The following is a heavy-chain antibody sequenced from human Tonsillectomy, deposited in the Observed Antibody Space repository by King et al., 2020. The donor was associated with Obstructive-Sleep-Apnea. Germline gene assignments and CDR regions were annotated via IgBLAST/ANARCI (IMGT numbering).Heavy chain of an antibody. CDR3: ARDGPTYYYDSSGYSNPDDAFDI. CDR1: GGSISSSSYY. Sequence: QLQESGPGLVKPSETLSLTCTVSGGSISSSSYYWGWIRQPPGKGLEWIGSIYYSGSTYYNPSLKSRVTISVDTSKNQFSLKLSSVTAADTAVYYCARDGPTYYYDSSGYSNPDDAFDIWGQGTMVTVSS. V-gene: IGHV4-39*07. J-gene: IGHJ3*02. CDR2: IYYSGST. D-gene: IGHD3-22*01.